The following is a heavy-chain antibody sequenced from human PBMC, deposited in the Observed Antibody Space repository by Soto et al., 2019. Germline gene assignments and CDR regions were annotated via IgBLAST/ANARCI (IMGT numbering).Heavy chain of an antibody. CDR3: ASGVIRGLGRDY. J-gene: IGHJ4*02. CDR2: ISKDGKNE. D-gene: IGHD3-10*01. Sequence: HVNLVESGGGVVQPGGSLRLSCAASGFSFSGNSMHWVRQAPGKGLEWVALISKDGKNEYYTESVRCRFTISRDNSRNTMYLQMRNLRREDTAVFFCASGVIRGLGRDYWGQGTLVTVSS. CDR1: GFSFSGNS. V-gene: IGHV3-30*04.